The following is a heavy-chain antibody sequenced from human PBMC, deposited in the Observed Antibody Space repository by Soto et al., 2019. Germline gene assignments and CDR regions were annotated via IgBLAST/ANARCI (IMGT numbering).Heavy chain of an antibody. CDR1: GFTFSNVW. D-gene: IGHD6-19*01. CDR3: TPLALNYTSDWYPFSD. V-gene: IGHV3-15*07. CDR2: IKSETDGGTI. Sequence: EVQLVESGGGLVKPGGSLRLSCAGSGFTFSNVWMNWVRQAPGKGLEWVGGIKSETDGGTIDYAAPVKGRFTISRDDSTNTLYLQMNSLKTEDTATYYCTPLALNYTSDWYPFSDWGQGTRVTVSS. J-gene: IGHJ4*02.